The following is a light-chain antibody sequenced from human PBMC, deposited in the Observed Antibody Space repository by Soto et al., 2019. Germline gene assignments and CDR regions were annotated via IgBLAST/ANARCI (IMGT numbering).Light chain of an antibody. CDR2: DAS. CDR3: QQYDNWPSAT. J-gene: IGKJ1*01. Sequence: EIVMTQSPATLSVSPGERATLSCRASQSVSSYLAWYQQKPGQAPRLLIYDASNRATGIPARFSGSGSGTEFTLTISSLQSEDFAVYYCQQYDNWPSATFGQGTKVDIK. V-gene: IGKV3D-15*01. CDR1: QSVSSY.